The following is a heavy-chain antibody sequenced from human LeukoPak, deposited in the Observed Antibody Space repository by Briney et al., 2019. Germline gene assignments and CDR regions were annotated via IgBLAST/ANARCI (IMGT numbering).Heavy chain of an antibody. Sequence: SETLSLTCNVSGYSISSGYYWGWIRQPPGKGLEWIGTIYHSGSTYYNPSLKSRVTISVDTSKNQFSLKLSSVTAADTVVYYCARGPTYGSGSYFADSWGQGTLVTVSS. J-gene: IGHJ4*02. D-gene: IGHD3-10*01. V-gene: IGHV4-38-2*02. CDR2: IYHSGST. CDR1: GYSISSGYY. CDR3: ARGPTYGSGSYFADS.